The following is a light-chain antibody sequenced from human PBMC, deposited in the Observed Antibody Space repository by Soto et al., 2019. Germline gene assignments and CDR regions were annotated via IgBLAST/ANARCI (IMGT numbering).Light chain of an antibody. J-gene: IGKJ5*01. CDR2: GVY. CDR3: QFYGSSLIT. Sequence: IVLTQSPGTLSLSPGETATLSCGASQIIKTFYVGWYQQKPGQSPRLLIYGVYSRATGTPDRFSGSGSGTDFTLTISRLEPEDSAVYYCQFYGSSLITFGQGTRLEIK. V-gene: IGKV3-20*01. CDR1: QIIKTFY.